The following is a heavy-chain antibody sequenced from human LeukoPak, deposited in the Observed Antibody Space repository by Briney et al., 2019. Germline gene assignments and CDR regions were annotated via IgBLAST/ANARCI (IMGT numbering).Heavy chain of an antibody. CDR2: IYSSGSA. Sequence: PSETLSLTCTVSGGSISSRGYRWGWIRQPPGKGLEWIGYIYSSGSARYNSSLKSRVTISTDTSKNQFSLGLRSVTAADTSVYYCERGVAAAGTPGDASFDFWGQGALVTVSS. CDR3: ERGVAAAGTPGDASFDF. CDR1: GGSISSRGYR. J-gene: IGHJ4*02. V-gene: IGHV4-39*01. D-gene: IGHD6-13*01.